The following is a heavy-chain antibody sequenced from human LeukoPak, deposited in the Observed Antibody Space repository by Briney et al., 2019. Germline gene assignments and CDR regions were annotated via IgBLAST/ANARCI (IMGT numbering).Heavy chain of an antibody. D-gene: IGHD6-19*01. CDR1: GGSISSYY. V-gene: IGHV4-59*08. J-gene: IGHJ4*02. CDR3: ARHRGPYSSGSYFFDY. Sequence: SETLSLTCTVSGGSISSYYWSWIRQPPGKGLDWIGYIYYSGSGSANYNPSLKSRVTISVDTAKNQFSLRLSSVTAADTAVYYCARHRGPYSSGSYFFDYWGQGTLVTVSS. CDR2: IYYSGSGSA.